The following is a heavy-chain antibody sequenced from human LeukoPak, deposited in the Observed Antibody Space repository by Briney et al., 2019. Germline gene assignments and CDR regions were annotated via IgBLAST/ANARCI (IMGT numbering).Heavy chain of an antibody. Sequence: GGSLRLSCAASGFIFSNYNMNWVRQAPGKGLEWVSYIRTTGSTIYYADSVKGRFTISRDNAKNSLYLQMNSLRAEDSAVYYCARDSIAVAADLDYWGQGTLVTVSS. CDR3: ARDSIAVAADLDY. J-gene: IGHJ4*02. CDR1: GFIFSNYN. V-gene: IGHV3-48*01. CDR2: IRTTGSTI. D-gene: IGHD6-19*01.